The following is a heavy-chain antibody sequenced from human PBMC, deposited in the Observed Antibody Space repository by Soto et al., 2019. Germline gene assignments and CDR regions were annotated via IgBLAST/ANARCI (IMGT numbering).Heavy chain of an antibody. CDR3: ARGSPYCSSTSCYTLKVDY. CDR1: GGSFSGYY. D-gene: IGHD2-2*02. Sequence: SETLSLTCAVYGGSFSGYYWSWIRQPPGKGLEWIGEINHSGSTNYNPSLKSRVTISVDTSKNQFSLKLSSVTAADTAVYYCARGSPYCSSTSCYTLKVDYWGRGTLVTVSS. CDR2: INHSGST. V-gene: IGHV4-34*01. J-gene: IGHJ4*02.